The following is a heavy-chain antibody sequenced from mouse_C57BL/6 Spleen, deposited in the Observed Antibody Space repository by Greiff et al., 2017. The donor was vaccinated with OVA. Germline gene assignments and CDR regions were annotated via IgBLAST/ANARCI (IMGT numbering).Heavy chain of an antibody. Sequence: DVQLVASWGGLVKPGGSLKLSCAASGFTFSSYAMSWVRQTPEKRLEWVATISDGGSYNYYPDNVKGRFTLYSDNAKNNLYLQMSHLKSEDTAMYYCARSITTLVATFYWYFDVWGTGTTVTVSS. V-gene: IGHV5-4*01. D-gene: IGHD1-1*01. CDR1: GFTFSSYA. J-gene: IGHJ1*03. CDR3: ARSITTLVATFYWYFDV. CDR2: ISDGGSYN.